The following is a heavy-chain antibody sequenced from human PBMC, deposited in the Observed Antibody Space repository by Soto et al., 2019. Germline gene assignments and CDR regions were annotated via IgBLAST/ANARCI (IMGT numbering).Heavy chain of an antibody. CDR3: AKSGPVTTRPPVGVGYYYGMDV. V-gene: IGHV1-18*01. CDR1: GYTFTSYG. D-gene: IGHD4-17*01. CDR2: ISAYNGNT. Sequence: GASVKVSCKASGYTFTSYGISWVRQAPGQGLEWMGWISAYNGNTNYAQKLQGRVTMTTDTSTSTAYMELSSLRAEDTAVYYCAKSGPVTTRPPVGVGYYYGMDVWGQGTTVTVSS. J-gene: IGHJ6*02.